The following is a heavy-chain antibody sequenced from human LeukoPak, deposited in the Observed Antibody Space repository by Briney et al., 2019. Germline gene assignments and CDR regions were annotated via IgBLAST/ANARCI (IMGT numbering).Heavy chain of an antibody. V-gene: IGHV4-59*01. J-gene: IGHJ3*01. Sequence: PSETLSLTCTVSGGSISSYYWSWIRQPPGKGLEWIGYIYDSGSTNYNPSLKSRVTISVDTSKNQFSLKLSSVTAADTAVYYCARGFHYYDSTDVWGQGTMSPSLQ. D-gene: IGHD3-22*01. CDR3: ARGFHYYDSTDV. CDR2: IYDSGST. CDR1: GGSISSYY.